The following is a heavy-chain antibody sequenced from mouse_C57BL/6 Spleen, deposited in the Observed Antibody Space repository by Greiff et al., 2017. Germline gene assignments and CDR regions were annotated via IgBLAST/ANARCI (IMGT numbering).Heavy chain of an antibody. D-gene: IGHD2-3*01. Sequence: VKLQQPGAELVRPGSSVKLSCKASGYTFTSYWMHWVKQRPIQGLEWIGNIDPSDSETHYNQKFKDKATLTVDKSSSTAYMQLSSLTSEDSAVYYCARGGYDGYSRFDYWGQGTTLTVSS. CDR1: GYTFTSYW. CDR3: ARGGYDGYSRFDY. J-gene: IGHJ2*01. CDR2: IDPSDSET. V-gene: IGHV1-52*01.